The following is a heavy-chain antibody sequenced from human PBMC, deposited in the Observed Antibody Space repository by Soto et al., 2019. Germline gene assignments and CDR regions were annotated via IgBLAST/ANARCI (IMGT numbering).Heavy chain of an antibody. D-gene: IGHD3-10*01. CDR2: IIPIFDTP. Sequence: EASVKVSCKASGGIFSSFTISWVRQAPGQGLEWLGGIIPIFDTPTYAQNFQGRVTITADKSTNTVYMELSSLRSEDTAVYYCATHGATTMARGAMKHYYYVMDVWGQGTTVTVSS. V-gene: IGHV1-69*06. CDR3: ATHGATTMARGAMKHYYYVMDV. CDR1: GGIFSSFT. J-gene: IGHJ6*02.